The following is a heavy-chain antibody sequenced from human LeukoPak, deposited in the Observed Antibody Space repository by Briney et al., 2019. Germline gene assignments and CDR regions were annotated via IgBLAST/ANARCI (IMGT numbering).Heavy chain of an antibody. J-gene: IGHJ3*02. V-gene: IGHV4-59*01. D-gene: IGHD1-26*01. CDR1: GGSISSYY. CDR2: IYYSGGT. Sequence: SETLSLTCTVSGGSISSYYWSWIRQPPGKGLEWIGYIYYSGGTNYNPSLKSRVTISVDTSKNQFSLKLSSVTAADTAVYYCARGESYADIWGQGTMVTVSS. CDR3: ARGESYADI.